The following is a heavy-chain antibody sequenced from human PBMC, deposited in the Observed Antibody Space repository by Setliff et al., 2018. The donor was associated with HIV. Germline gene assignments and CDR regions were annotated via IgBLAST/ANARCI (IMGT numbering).Heavy chain of an antibody. Sequence: NPSETLSLTCAVYGGSFSDNYWSWIRQSPGKGLEWIGEINHSGRTKYSPSLRSRVSISVDTSKTQFSLKLSSVTAADTAVYYCASLPPLYDSSGYYFDYWGQGTLVTVSS. CDR1: GGSFSDNY. CDR3: ASLPPLYDSSGYYFDY. CDR2: INHSGRT. V-gene: IGHV4-34*01. J-gene: IGHJ4*02. D-gene: IGHD3-22*01.